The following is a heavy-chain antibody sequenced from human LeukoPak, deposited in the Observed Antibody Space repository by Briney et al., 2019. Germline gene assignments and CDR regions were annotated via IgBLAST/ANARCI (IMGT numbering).Heavy chain of an antibody. J-gene: IGHJ5*02. Sequence: GGSLRLSCAASGFTFSSYAMSWVRQAPGKGLEWVSVIYSGGSTYYADSVKGRFTISRDNSKNTLYLQMNSLRAYDTAVYYCARDARSSGWFNWFDPWGQGTLVTVSS. D-gene: IGHD6-19*01. CDR2: IYSGGST. V-gene: IGHV3-53*01. CDR3: ARDARSSGWFNWFDP. CDR1: GFTFSSYA.